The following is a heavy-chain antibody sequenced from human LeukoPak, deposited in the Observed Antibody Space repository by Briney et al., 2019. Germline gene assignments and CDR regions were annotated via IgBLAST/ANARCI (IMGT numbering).Heavy chain of an antibody. Sequence: SQTLSLTCAVSGGFISSGAYSWNWIRQPPGKGLEWIGYIYHTGSAYYNPSLRSRVTISLDRSKNQFSLKLSSVTAADTAVYFCANTLRGYGSGIYNYWSQGTLVTVSS. CDR1: GGFISSGAYS. CDR3: ANTLRGYGSGIYNY. V-gene: IGHV4-30-2*01. D-gene: IGHD3-10*01. CDR2: IYHTGSA. J-gene: IGHJ4*02.